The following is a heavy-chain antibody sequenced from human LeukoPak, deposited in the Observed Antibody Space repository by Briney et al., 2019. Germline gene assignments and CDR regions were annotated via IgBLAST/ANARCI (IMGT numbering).Heavy chain of an antibody. D-gene: IGHD6-13*01. CDR1: GYTFTSYD. V-gene: IGHV1-8*03. CDR3: ARGFREYSSSWYYYYYYMDV. Sequence: GASVKVSCKASGYTFTSYDINWVRQATGQGLEWMRWMNPNSGNTGYAQKFQGRVTITRNTSISTAYMELSSLRSEDTAVYYCARGFREYSSSWYYYYYYMDVWGKGTTVTVSS. CDR2: MNPNSGNT. J-gene: IGHJ6*03.